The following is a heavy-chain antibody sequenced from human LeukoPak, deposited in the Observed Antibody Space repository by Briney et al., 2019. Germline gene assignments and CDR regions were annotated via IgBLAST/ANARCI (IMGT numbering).Heavy chain of an antibody. Sequence: PGGSLRLSCEASGFTFSDYSMNWVRQAPEEGLEWLSYITSTSDTIYYADSVKGRFTSSRDNAKNSVYLQMNSLRAEDTAVYYCARSSGYPFFDYWGQGTLVTVSS. V-gene: IGHV3-48*01. CDR1: GFTFSDYS. CDR2: ITSTSDTI. CDR3: ARSSGYPFFDY. D-gene: IGHD3-22*01. J-gene: IGHJ4*02.